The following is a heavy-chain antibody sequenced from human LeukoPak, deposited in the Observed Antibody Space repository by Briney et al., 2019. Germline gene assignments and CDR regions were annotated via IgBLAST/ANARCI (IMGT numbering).Heavy chain of an antibody. V-gene: IGHV3-9*01. CDR1: GFTFDDYA. J-gene: IGHJ4*02. Sequence: GGSLRLSCAASGFTFDDYAMHWVRQAPGKGLEWVSGISWNSGSIGYADSVKGRYTISRDNSKNTLYLQMNSLRAEDTAVYYCARGKEYWGQGTLVTVSS. CDR2: ISWNSGSI. CDR3: ARGKEY.